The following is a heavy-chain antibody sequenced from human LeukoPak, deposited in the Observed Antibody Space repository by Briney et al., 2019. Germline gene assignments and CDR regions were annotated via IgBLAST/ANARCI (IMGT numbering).Heavy chain of an antibody. CDR3: ARGQEYYDSSGYYP. J-gene: IGHJ5*02. CDR1: GGSISSSSYY. V-gene: IGHV4-39*01. D-gene: IGHD3-22*01. Sequence: PSETLSLTCTVSGGSISSSSYYWGWIRQPPGKGLEWIGSIYYSGSTYYNPSLKSRVTISVDTSKNQFSLKLSSVTAADTAVYYCARGQEYYDSSGYYPWGQGTLVTVSS. CDR2: IYYSGST.